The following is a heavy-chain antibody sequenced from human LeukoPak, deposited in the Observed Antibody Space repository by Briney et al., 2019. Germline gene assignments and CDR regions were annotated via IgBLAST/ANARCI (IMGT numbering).Heavy chain of an antibody. CDR3: AKLPAAGGDYVYMDS. CDR2: IARSGGYT. J-gene: IGHJ4*02. V-gene: IGHV3-23*01. CDR1: GFTFTNYA. Sequence: LGGSLRPSCAGSGFTFTNYAMTWVRQAPGKGLEWVSAIARSGGYTYYADSVRGRFTISSDNSKITLYMQMSSLRAEDTAVYYCAKLPAAGGDYVYMDSWGQGTLVTVSS. D-gene: IGHD3-16*01.